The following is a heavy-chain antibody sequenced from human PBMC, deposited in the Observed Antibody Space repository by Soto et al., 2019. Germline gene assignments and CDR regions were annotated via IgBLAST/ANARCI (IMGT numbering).Heavy chain of an antibody. CDR3: ARRGYSGYEIDY. V-gene: IGHV3-64*01. CDR2: ISSNGGRT. D-gene: IGHD5-12*01. CDR1: GFTFRSYA. Sequence: EVQLVESGGGLVQPGGSLRLSCAASGFTFRSYAMHWVRQAPGKGLEYVSDISSNGGRTYYANAMKGRFTISRDNSKNTLYLQMGSLRAEDMAVYYCARRGYSGYEIDYWGQGTLVTVSS. J-gene: IGHJ4*02.